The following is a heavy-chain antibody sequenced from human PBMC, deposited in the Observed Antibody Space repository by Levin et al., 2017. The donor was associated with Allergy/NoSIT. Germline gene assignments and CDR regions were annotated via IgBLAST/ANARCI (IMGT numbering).Heavy chain of an antibody. CDR2: ISSNSVYI. V-gene: IGHV3-21*01. CDR1: GFSFRGSN. D-gene: IGHD6-19*01. Sequence: LSLTCAASGFSFRGSNMNWVRQAPGKGLEWVASISSNSVYIFYADSLKGRFTISRDNAKNSLYLQVNSLRAEDTAVYYCASGGSGWPFDNWGQGTLVTVSS. J-gene: IGHJ4*02. CDR3: ASGGSGWPFDN.